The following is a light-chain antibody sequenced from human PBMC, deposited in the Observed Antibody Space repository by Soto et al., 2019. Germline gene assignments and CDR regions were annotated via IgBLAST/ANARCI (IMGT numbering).Light chain of an antibody. CDR3: HQYHSWRG. J-gene: IGKJ2*03. CDR2: GAS. Sequence: EIVMTQSPATLSVSPGERDTLSCRASQSVSSNLAWYQQKPGQAPRLLIYGASTRATGVPARFSGSGSGTEFTLTISSLQSEDFAIYYCHQYHSWRGFGQGTKVEI. V-gene: IGKV3-15*01. CDR1: QSVSSN.